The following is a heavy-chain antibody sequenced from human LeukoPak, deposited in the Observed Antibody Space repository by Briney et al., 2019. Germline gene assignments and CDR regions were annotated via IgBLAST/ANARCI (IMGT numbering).Heavy chain of an antibody. J-gene: IGHJ5*02. Sequence: SETLSLTCTVSGGSISSGGYYWSWIRQHPGKGLEWIGYIYYSGSTYYNPSLKSRVTISVDTSKNQLSLKLSSVTAADTAVYYCARDNNDYVWGSYRYTVGWFDPWGQGTLVTVSS. CDR3: ARDNNDYVWGSYRYTVGWFDP. CDR2: IYYSGST. D-gene: IGHD3-16*02. CDR1: GGSISSGGYY. V-gene: IGHV4-31*03.